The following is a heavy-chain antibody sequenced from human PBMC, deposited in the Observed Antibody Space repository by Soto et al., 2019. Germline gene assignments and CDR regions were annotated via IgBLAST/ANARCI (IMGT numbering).Heavy chain of an antibody. V-gene: IGHV3-74*01. CDR2: INSDGSST. CDR3: ATGGSLNGYFDL. CDR1: GFTFSSYW. Sequence: EVQLVESGGGLVQPGGSLRLSCAASGFTFSSYWMHWVRQAPGKGLVWVSRINSDGSSTSYADSVKGRFTISRDNAKNTLYLQMNSPRAEDTAVYYCATGGSLNGYFDLGGRGTRVTVSS. J-gene: IGHJ2*01. D-gene: IGHD1-26*01.